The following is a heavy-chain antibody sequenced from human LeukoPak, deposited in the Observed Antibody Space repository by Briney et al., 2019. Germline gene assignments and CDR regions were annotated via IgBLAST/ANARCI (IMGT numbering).Heavy chain of an antibody. CDR2: IYYSGST. D-gene: IGHD2-21*02. CDR3: SVLWKGMVTKSGWFDP. V-gene: IGHV4-59*12. J-gene: IGHJ5*02. CDR1: GGSISSYY. Sequence: SETLSLTCTVSGGSISSYYWSWIRQPPGKGLEWIGYIYYSGSTNYNPSLKSRVTISADTSKNQFSLKLSSVTAADTAVYYCSVLWKGMVTKSGWFDPWGQGALVTVSS.